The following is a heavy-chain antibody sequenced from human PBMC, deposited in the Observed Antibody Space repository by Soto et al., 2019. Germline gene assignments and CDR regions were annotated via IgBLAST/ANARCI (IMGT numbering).Heavy chain of an antibody. CDR3: ARAEEYSSGCSDC. J-gene: IGHJ4*02. CDR2: IKKDGSEK. V-gene: IGHV3-7*03. Sequence: GGSLRLSCAASGFTFSRNWMSWVRQAPGKGLEWVANIKKDGSEKYYVDSVKGRFTISRDNAKNSLYLQMNSLRPEDTAVYYCARAEEYSSGCSDCWGQGTLGTVSS. D-gene: IGHD6-19*01. CDR1: GFTFSRNW.